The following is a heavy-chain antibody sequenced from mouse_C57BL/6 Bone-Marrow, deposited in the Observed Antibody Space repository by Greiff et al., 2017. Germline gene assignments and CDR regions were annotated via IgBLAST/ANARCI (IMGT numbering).Heavy chain of an antibody. CDR3: ARDEGRRGYYYGPYYFDY. CDR1: GYTFTEYT. D-gene: IGHD1-1*01. CDR2: FYPGSGSI. J-gene: IGHJ2*01. V-gene: IGHV1-62-2*01. Sequence: QVQLQQSGAELVKPGASVKLSCKASGYTFTEYTIHWVKQRSGQGLEWIGWFYPGSGSIKYNEKFKDKATLTADKSSITVNMELSRLTSEDSAVYFCARDEGRRGYYYGPYYFDYWGQGTTLTVSS.